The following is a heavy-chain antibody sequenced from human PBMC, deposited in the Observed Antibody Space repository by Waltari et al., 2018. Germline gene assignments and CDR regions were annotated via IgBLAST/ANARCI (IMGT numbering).Heavy chain of an antibody. D-gene: IGHD3-10*01. Sequence: EVQLVESGGHLIQPGGYLRLSCAAASFNVSSYYMKWVRQAPGKGLEWVSILYHAGNTYYADSVKGRFTFSRDNSKNTLYLQMNSLRAEDTAVYYCARGNTKYGMDVWGQGTTVTVSS. V-gene: IGHV3-53*01. CDR2: LYHAGNT. CDR3: ARGNTKYGMDV. J-gene: IGHJ6*02. CDR1: SFNVSSYY.